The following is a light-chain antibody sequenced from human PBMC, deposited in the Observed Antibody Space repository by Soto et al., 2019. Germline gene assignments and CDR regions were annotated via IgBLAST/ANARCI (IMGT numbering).Light chain of an antibody. V-gene: IGKV1-39*01. Sequence: DIQMTQSQSSLSASVGDRVTITCRASQSISSYLNWYQQKPGKAHKLLIYAASSLQSGVPSRFSCSGSGTDFTLTISSLQPEDFATYYFQQSYSTPRSFGQGTKVEIK. J-gene: IGKJ1*01. CDR3: QQSYSTPRS. CDR1: QSISSY. CDR2: AAS.